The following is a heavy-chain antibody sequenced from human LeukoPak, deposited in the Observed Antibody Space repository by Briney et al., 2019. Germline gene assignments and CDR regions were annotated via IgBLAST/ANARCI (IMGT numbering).Heavy chain of an antibody. V-gene: IGHV1-24*01. Sequence: ASVKVSCKVSGYSLSELSTHWVRQAPGKGLEWLGGFDPEDGETIYAQKFQGRVILTEDTYTDTTYMELRSLRSEDTAVYYCATYQYIWKYFDYWGQGTLLTVSS. CDR2: FDPEDGET. CDR1: GYSLSELS. D-gene: IGHD1-1*01. J-gene: IGHJ4*02. CDR3: ATYQYIWKYFDY.